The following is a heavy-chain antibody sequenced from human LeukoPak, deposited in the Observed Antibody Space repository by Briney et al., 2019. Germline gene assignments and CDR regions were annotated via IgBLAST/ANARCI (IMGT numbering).Heavy chain of an antibody. CDR1: GGSISSYY. CDR2: IYYSGST. D-gene: IGHD2/OR15-2a*01. V-gene: IGHV4-59*08. CDR3: ARSPEYLHYYYYYGMEV. Sequence: SETLSLICTVSGGSISSYYWSWIRQPPGKGLEWIGYIYYSGSTNYNPSLKSRVTISVDTSKNQFSLKLSSVTAADTAVYYCARSPEYLHYYYYYGMEVWGQGTTVTVSS. J-gene: IGHJ6*02.